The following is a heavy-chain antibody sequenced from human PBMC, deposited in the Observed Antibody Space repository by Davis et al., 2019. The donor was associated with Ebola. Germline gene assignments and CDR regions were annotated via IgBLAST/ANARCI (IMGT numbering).Heavy chain of an antibody. CDR2: ISGSGGST. D-gene: IGHD2-2*02. J-gene: IGHJ5*02. CDR3: AKDPIVVPAAKPS. V-gene: IGHV3-23*01. Sequence: GESLKISCAASGFTFSSYAMSWVRQAPGKGLEWVSAISGSGGSTYYADSVKGRFTISRDNSKNTLYLQMNSLRAEDTAVYYCAKDPIVVPAAKPSWGQGTLVTVSS. CDR1: GFTFSSYA.